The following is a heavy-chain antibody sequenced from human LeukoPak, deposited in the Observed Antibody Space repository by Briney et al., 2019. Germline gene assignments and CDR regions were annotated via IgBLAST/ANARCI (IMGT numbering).Heavy chain of an antibody. D-gene: IGHD4-11*01. CDR1: GGSISSGSYY. CDR2: IYYSGST. Sequence: SETLSLTCTVSGGSISSGSYYWSWIRQPAGKGLEWIGYIYYSGSTNYNPSLKSRVTISVDTSKNQFSLKLSSVTAADTAVYYCARAYSNYGYYYYMDVWGKGTTVTVSS. J-gene: IGHJ6*03. V-gene: IGHV4-61*10. CDR3: ARAYSNYGYYYYMDV.